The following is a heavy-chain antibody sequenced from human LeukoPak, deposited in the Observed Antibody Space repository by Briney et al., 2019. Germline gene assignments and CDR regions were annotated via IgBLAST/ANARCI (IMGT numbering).Heavy chain of an antibody. CDR1: GGSISSYY. D-gene: IGHD3-22*01. V-gene: IGHV4-59*12. CDR2: IYYSGST. J-gene: IGHJ6*03. Sequence: SETLSLTCTVSGGSISSYYWSWIRQPPGKGLEWIGYIYYSGSTNYNPSLKSRVTMSVDTSKNQFSLKLSSVTAADTAVYYCARGQNDYYDSSGYYFYYYYYMDVWGKGTTVTVSS. CDR3: ARGQNDYYDSSGYYFYYYYYMDV.